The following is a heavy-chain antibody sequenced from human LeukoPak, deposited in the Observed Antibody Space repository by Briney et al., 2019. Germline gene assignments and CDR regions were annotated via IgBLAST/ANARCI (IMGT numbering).Heavy chain of an antibody. J-gene: IGHJ2*01. Sequence: PGGSLRLSCAASGFTFRSYDMHWVRQAPGKGLQWVAVISYDGSNKYHTDSVKGRFTISRDYSKNTLYQQMNSLRAEDTAVYYCAKDGEIAAAGSYWYFDLWGRGTLVTVSS. CDR1: GFTFRSYD. V-gene: IGHV3-30*18. D-gene: IGHD6-13*01. CDR2: ISYDGSNK. CDR3: AKDGEIAAAGSYWYFDL.